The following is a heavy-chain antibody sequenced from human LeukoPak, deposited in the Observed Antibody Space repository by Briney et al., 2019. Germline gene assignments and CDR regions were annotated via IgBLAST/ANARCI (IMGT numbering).Heavy chain of an antibody. V-gene: IGHV1-18*01. CDR3: AREPPTREGDYALHI. J-gene: IGHJ3*02. CDR1: GYTFTSYG. Sequence: ASVKVSCKASGYTFTSYGISWVRQAPGQGLEWMGWISAYNGNTNYAQKFQGRVTMTRDTSISTAFMELSRLRSDDTAVYYCAREPPTREGDYALHIWGQGTMVTVSS. D-gene: IGHD3-10*01. CDR2: ISAYNGNT.